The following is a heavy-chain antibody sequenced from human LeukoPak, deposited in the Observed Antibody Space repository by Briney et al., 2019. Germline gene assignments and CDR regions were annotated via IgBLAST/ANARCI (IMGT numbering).Heavy chain of an antibody. CDR3: ARLLFDP. Sequence: SETLSLTCAVYGGSFSDYYWTWIRQPPGKGLEWIGEINHSGSTNYNPSLKSRVTISVHTSKNQFSLKLSSVTAADTAVYYCARLLFDPWGQGTLVTVSS. CDR1: GGSFSDYY. V-gene: IGHV4-34*01. J-gene: IGHJ5*02. CDR2: INHSGST.